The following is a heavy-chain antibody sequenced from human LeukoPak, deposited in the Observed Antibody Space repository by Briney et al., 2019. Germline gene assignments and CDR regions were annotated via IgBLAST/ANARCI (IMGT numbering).Heavy chain of an antibody. Sequence: ASVEVSCKASGYTFTSYGISWVRQAPGQGLEWMGWISAYNGNTNYAQKLQGRVTMTTDTSTSTAYMELSSLRSEDTAVYYCASGSYGYYYMDVWGKGTTVTVSS. D-gene: IGHD1-26*01. V-gene: IGHV1-18*01. J-gene: IGHJ6*03. CDR3: ASGSYGYYYMDV. CDR2: ISAYNGNT. CDR1: GYTFTSYG.